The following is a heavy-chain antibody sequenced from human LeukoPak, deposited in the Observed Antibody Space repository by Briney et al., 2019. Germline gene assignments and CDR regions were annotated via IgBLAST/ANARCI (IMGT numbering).Heavy chain of an antibody. CDR3: ARAAYCSSTSCYAYIFDY. D-gene: IGHD2-2*01. CDR2: IKQDGSEK. V-gene: IGHV3-7*01. J-gene: IGHJ4*02. Sequence: GGSLRLSCAASGFTFSSYWMSWVRQAPGKGLEWVANIKQDGSEKYYVDSVKGRFTFSRDNAKNSLYLQMNSLRAEDTAVYYCARAAYCSSTSCYAYIFDYWGQGTLVTVSS. CDR1: GFTFSSYW.